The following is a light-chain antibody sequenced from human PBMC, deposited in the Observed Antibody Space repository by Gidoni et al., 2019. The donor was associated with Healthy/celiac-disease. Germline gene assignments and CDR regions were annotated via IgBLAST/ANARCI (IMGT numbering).Light chain of an antibody. CDR1: QSISSW. J-gene: IGKJ2*01. CDR2: DAS. V-gene: IGKV1-5*01. CDR3: QQYNTLMYT. Sequence: DIQMTQSPSTLSASVGDRVTITCRASQSISSWLAWYQHEPGKAPKLLIYDASSLESGVPSRFSGSGSGTEFTLTISSLQPDDFATYYCQQYNTLMYTFGQXTKLEIK.